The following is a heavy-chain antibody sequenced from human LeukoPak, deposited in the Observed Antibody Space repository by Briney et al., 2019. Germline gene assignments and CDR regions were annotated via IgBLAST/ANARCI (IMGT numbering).Heavy chain of an antibody. D-gene: IGHD4-17*01. J-gene: IGHJ4*02. V-gene: IGHV4-30-4*01. CDR1: GGSISSGDYY. CDR3: AVDAYGDYDYFDY. CDR2: IYYSGRN. Sequence: SETLSLTCTVSGGSISSGDYYWSWIRQPPGKGLKWIGYIYYSGRNYYNPSLKSRVTISVDTSKNQFSLKLSSVTAADTAVYYCAVDAYGDYDYFDYWGQGTLVTVSS.